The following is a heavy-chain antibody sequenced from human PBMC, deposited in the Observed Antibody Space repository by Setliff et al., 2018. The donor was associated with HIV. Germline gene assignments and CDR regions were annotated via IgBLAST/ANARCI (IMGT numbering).Heavy chain of an antibody. CDR3: ATPMFPNYHDNSVLID. J-gene: IGHJ1*01. D-gene: IGHD3-22*01. CDR1: GGTSSTHA. Sequence: GASVKVSCKASGGTSSTHAMNWVRQAPGQGLEWMGQIISILEITDYAQKFQGRLTITADEPTNTIYMELSGLRSDDTAVYYCATPMFPNYHDNSVLIDWGQGTPVTVSS. CDR2: IISILEIT. V-gene: IGHV1-69*10.